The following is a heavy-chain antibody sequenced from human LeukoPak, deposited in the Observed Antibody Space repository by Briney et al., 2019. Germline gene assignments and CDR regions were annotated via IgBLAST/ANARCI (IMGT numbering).Heavy chain of an antibody. J-gene: IGHJ6*02. CDR2: IKQDESEK. V-gene: IGHV3-7*05. CDR3: ARDPYSSTWSYGMDI. CDR1: GLTLSNYR. Sequence: GGCLRLTCTASGLTLSNYRMSWVRQTPEKGLEWVAHIKQDESEKVNVDSVKGRFTISRDNAQSSLYLQMSALRAHDTAVYYCARDPYSSTWSYGMDIWGQGTTVTVSS. D-gene: IGHD6-13*01.